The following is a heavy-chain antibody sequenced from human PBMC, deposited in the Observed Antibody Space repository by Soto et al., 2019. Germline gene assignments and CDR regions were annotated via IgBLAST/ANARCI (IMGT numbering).Heavy chain of an antibody. V-gene: IGHV5-10-1*01. CDR1: GYSFTSYW. Sequence: RGESLKISCKGSGYSFTSYWISWVRQMPGKGLEWMGRIDPSDSYTNYSPSFQGHVTISADKSISTAYLQWSSLKASDTAMYYCARRPSYSSSWHNWFDPWGQGTLVTVSS. J-gene: IGHJ5*02. CDR3: ARRPSYSSSWHNWFDP. D-gene: IGHD6-13*01. CDR2: IDPSDSYT.